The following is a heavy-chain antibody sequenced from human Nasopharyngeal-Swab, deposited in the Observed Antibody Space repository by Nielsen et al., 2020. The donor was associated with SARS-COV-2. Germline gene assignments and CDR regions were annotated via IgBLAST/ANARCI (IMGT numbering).Heavy chain of an antibody. D-gene: IGHD4-17*01. Sequence: GESLKISCAASGFTFSSYAMHWVRQAPGKGLEWVAVISYDGSNKYYADSVKGRFTISRDNSKNTLYLQMNSLRAEDTAVYYCARAPVTTVTTYYFDYWGQGTLVTVSS. CDR3: ARAPVTTVTTYYFDY. CDR2: ISYDGSNK. J-gene: IGHJ4*02. CDR1: GFTFSSYA. V-gene: IGHV3-30-3*01.